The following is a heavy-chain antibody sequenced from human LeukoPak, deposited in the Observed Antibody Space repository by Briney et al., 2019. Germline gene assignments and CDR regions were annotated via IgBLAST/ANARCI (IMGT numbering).Heavy chain of an antibody. CDR2: MNPNSGNT. J-gene: IGHJ4*02. V-gene: IGHV1-8*01. D-gene: IGHD1-26*01. CDR3: ARDLAFPGSYGSAEFYFDF. CDR1: GYTFTIYD. Sequence: ASVKVSCKASGYTFTIYDINWVRQATGQGLEWMGWMNPNSGNTGYAQKFQGRITLTTDSATNTAYMELRSLTSDDTAVYYCARDLAFPGSYGSAEFYFDFWGQGALVTVSS.